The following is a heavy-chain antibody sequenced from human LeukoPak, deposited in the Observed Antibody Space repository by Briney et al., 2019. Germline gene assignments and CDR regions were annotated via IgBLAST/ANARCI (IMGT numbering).Heavy chain of an antibody. D-gene: IGHD5-24*01. CDR2: ISGSSGYK. V-gene: IGHV3-11*06. CDR1: GFRFSDYY. J-gene: IGHJ4*02. Sequence: GGSLRLSCAASGFRFSDYYMAWIRQAPGKGLEWVSYISGSSGYKNYADSVKGRFTTSRDNTKNSLSLEMNNLRAEDTALYYCAREMATIRHDLDFWGQGTLVTVSS. CDR3: AREMATIRHDLDF.